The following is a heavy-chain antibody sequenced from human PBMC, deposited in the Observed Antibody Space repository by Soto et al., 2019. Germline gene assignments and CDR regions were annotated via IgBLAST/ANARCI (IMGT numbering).Heavy chain of an antibody. J-gene: IGHJ4*02. CDR1: GFTFSGSA. V-gene: IGHV3-73*01. Sequence: GGSLRLSCAASGFTFSGSAMHWVRQASGKGLEWVGRIRSKANSYATAYAASVKGRFTISRDDSKNTAYLQMNSLKTEDTAVYHCTRLVSGATVVTGYWGQGTLVTVSS. D-gene: IGHD4-17*01. CDR2: IRSKANSYAT. CDR3: TRLVSGATVVTGY.